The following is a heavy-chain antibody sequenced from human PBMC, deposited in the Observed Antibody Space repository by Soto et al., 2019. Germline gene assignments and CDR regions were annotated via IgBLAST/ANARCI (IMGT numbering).Heavy chain of an antibody. CDR2: IWFDGNNK. V-gene: IGHV3-33*01. CDR3: ARDAPSLSTVTKHLDF. CDR1: GFTFSNFG. Sequence: QVQLVESGGGVVQPGRSLRLSCAGSGFTFSNFGMHWVRQAPGKGLEWVTGIWFDGNNKYYADSVKGRFTISRDNSKNTLSLQMTSLRAEDTAVYYCARDAPSLSTVTKHLDFWGQVTLVTVSS. J-gene: IGHJ4*02. D-gene: IGHD4-17*01.